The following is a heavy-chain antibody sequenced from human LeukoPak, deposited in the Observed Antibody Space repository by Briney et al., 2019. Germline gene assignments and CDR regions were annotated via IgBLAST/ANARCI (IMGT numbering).Heavy chain of an antibody. J-gene: IGHJ4*02. D-gene: IGHD6-19*01. CDR1: GGSISSYY. CDR2: IYYSGST. CDR3: ARGTAVAIFDY. Sequence: PSETLSLTCTVSGGSISSYYWSWIRQPPGKGLEWIRSIYYSGSTYYNPSLKSRVTISVDTSKNQFSLKLSSVTAADTAVYYCARGTAVAIFDYWGQGTLVTVSS. V-gene: IGHV4-59*12.